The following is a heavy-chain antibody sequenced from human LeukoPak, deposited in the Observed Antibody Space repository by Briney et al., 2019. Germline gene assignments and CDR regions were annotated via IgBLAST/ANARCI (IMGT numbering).Heavy chain of an antibody. D-gene: IGHD2-2*01. CDR3: ARSRNLGYCSSTSCYVDWFDP. V-gene: IGHV4-38-2*01. CDR2: IYHSGST. CDR1: GYSISSGYY. J-gene: IGHJ5*02. Sequence: SETLSLTCAVSGYSISSGYYRGWIRQPPGKGLEWIGSIYHSGSTYYNPSLKSRVTISVDTSKNQFSLKLSSVTAADTAVYYCARSRNLGYCSSTSCYVDWFDPWGQGTLVTVSS.